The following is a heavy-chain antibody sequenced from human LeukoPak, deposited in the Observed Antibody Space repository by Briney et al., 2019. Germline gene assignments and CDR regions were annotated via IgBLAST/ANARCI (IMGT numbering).Heavy chain of an antibody. V-gene: IGHV3-64*01. Sequence: GSLRLSCAASGFTFSSYWMSWVRQAPGKELEYVSAISSNGRSIHYANSVEGRFTISKDNSQNTLYLQMDSLRAEDMAVYYCARDTCGCGSGWHLYWYFDLWGRGTLVTVSS. CDR3: ARDTCGCGSGWHLYWYFDL. CDR2: ISSNGRSI. CDR1: GFTFSSYW. D-gene: IGHD6-19*01. J-gene: IGHJ2*01.